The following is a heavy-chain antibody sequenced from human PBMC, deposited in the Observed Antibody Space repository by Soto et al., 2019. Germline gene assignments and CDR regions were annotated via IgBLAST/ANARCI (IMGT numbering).Heavy chain of an antibody. CDR3: ARGLLPNYDISFTAFDI. D-gene: IGHD3-9*01. CDR2: IYYSGST. Sequence: SETLSLTCTVSGGSISSYFWSWIRQPQGKGLEWIGYIYYSGSTNYNPSLKSRVTISVDTSKNQFSLKLSSVTAADTAVYYCARGLLPNYDISFTAFDIWGQGTMVTVSS. J-gene: IGHJ3*02. V-gene: IGHV4-59*01. CDR1: GGSISSYF.